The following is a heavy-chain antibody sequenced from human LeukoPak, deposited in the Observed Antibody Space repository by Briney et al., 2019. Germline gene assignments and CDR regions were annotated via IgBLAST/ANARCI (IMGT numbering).Heavy chain of an antibody. CDR3: ASSSWYALDY. J-gene: IGHJ4*02. CDR2: ISSSGSTM. Sequence: PGGSLRLSCAASGFTFSSYEMNWVRQAPGKGLEWISYISSSGSTMYYADSVKGRLTISRDNAKNSLYLQMNSLRAEDTAIYYCASSSWYALDYWGQGTLVTVSS. V-gene: IGHV3-48*03. CDR1: GFTFSSYE. D-gene: IGHD6-13*01.